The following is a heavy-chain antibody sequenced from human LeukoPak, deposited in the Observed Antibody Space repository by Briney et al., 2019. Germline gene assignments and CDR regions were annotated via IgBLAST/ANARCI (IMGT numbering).Heavy chain of an antibody. CDR3: ARAREVFGYCSSTSCYRDYYYMDV. Sequence: SETLSLTCTVSGGSISSYYWSWIRQPPGKGLEWIGYIYYSGSTNYNPSLKSRVTISVDTSKNQFSLKLSSVTAADTAVYYCARAREVFGYCSSTSCYRDYYYMDVWGKGTTVTVSS. D-gene: IGHD2-2*03. V-gene: IGHV4-59*12. CDR1: GGSISSYY. CDR2: IYYSGST. J-gene: IGHJ6*03.